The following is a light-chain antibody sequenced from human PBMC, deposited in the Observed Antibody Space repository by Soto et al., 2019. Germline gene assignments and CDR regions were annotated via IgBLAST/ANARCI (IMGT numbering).Light chain of an antibody. CDR1: QNIRND. CDR3: LQDYNYPRT. CDR2: AAS. J-gene: IGKJ1*01. V-gene: IGKV1-6*01. Sequence: AIQITQSPSSLSASVGDRVTITCRASQNIRNDLGWYQQKPGKAPKLLIYAASNLESGVPSRFSGSGGSGTDFTLTISSLQPEDFATYYCLQDYNYPRTFGQGTKVEIK.